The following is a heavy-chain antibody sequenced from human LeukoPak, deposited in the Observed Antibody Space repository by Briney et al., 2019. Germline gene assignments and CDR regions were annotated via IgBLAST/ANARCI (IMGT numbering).Heavy chain of an antibody. V-gene: IGHV4-30-2*01. CDR3: ARGAYGDYVYGDYFDY. CDR1: GGSVSSGGYS. Sequence: SETLSLTCAVSGGSVSSGGYSWNWIRQPPGTGLEWIGYIYHGGSTYFNPSLKSRVTISVDRSKNQFSLKLSSVTAADTAVYYCARGAYGDYVYGDYFDYWGQGTLVTVSS. D-gene: IGHD4-17*01. J-gene: IGHJ4*02. CDR2: IYHGGST.